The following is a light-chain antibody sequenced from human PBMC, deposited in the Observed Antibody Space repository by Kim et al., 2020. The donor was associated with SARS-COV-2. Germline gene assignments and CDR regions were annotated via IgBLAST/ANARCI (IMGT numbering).Light chain of an antibody. Sequence: TRPASVGDRVTNTCRATQYVTRGLAWYQQKPGRAPKLLIYDASTLDRGVPSRFRGSGSGTEFTLTINSLQPDDFASYYCQHRQTFGQGTKVDIK. CDR1: QYVTRG. V-gene: IGKV1-5*01. J-gene: IGKJ1*01. CDR3: QHRQT. CDR2: DAS.